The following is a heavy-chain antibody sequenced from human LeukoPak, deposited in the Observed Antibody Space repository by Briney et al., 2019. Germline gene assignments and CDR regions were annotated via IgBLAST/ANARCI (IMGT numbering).Heavy chain of an antibody. Sequence: ASVKVSCKASGGTFSSYAISWVRQAPGQGLEWMGRIIPIFGTANYAQKFQGRVTITTDESTSTAYMELSSLRSEDTAVYYCARGGFGGSSSYFDYWGQGTLVTVSS. V-gene: IGHV1-69*05. D-gene: IGHD1-26*01. CDR3: ARGGFGGSSSYFDY. CDR2: IIPIFGTA. J-gene: IGHJ4*02. CDR1: GGTFSSYA.